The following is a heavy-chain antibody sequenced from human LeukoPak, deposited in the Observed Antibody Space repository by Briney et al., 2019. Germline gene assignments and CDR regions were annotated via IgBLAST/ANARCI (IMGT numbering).Heavy chain of an antibody. Sequence: GGSLRLSCAASGFTFSSYAMHWVRQAPGKGLEYVSAISSNGGSTYYANSVKGRFTISRDNSKNTLYLQMGSLRAEDMAVYYCARGGYSSGWSHFDYWGQGTLVTVSS. V-gene: IGHV3-64*01. CDR2: ISSNGGST. J-gene: IGHJ4*02. CDR1: GFTFSSYA. D-gene: IGHD6-19*01. CDR3: ARGGYSSGWSHFDY.